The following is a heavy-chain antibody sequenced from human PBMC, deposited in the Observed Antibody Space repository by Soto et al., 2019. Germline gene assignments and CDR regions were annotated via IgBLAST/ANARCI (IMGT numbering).Heavy chain of an antibody. D-gene: IGHD2-21*01. CDR3: TSGLIVVVAASRLAGY. CDR2: IQMNTYGKAT. V-gene: IGHV3-15*07. J-gene: IGHJ4*02. CDR1: GFSFDNAW. Sequence: EVQLVESGGGLLKPGESVRLSCAASGFSFDNAWMNWVRQAPGKGLEWLGRIQMNTYGKATDYAAPVKGRFTISRDASKNTLYLHMNSLKAEESAVYYCTSGLIVVVAASRLAGYLGQGTLVTVSA.